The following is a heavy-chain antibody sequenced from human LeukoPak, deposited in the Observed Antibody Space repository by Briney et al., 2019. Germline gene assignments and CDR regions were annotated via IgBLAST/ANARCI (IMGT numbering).Heavy chain of an antibody. V-gene: IGHV3-21*04. CDR3: ARDSSGVGWLAIDY. CDR2: ISSSSSYI. CDR1: GFTFSSYS. J-gene: IGHJ4*02. D-gene: IGHD6-19*01. Sequence: GGSLRLSCAASGFTFSSYSMNWVRQAPGKGLEWVSSISSSSSYIYYADSVKGRFTISRDNAKNSLYLQMNSLRAEDTALYYCARDSSGVGWLAIDYWGQGTLVTVSS.